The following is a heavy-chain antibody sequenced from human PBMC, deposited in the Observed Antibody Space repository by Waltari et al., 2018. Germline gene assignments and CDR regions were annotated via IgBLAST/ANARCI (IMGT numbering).Heavy chain of an antibody. J-gene: IGHJ4*02. CDR1: GYTFLSYN. CDR2: LNPNTGDT. D-gene: IGHD4-17*01. CDR3: ARDLGHHGDYALGRIDY. V-gene: IGHV1-2*06. Sequence: QVQLVQSGTEVKKPGDSVKVSCKASGYTFLSYNIQWVRQAPGQGLEWMGRLNPNTGDTVCAQGFKGRATMTRDTSIATAYLELSRLRSDDTAVYYCARDLGHHGDYALGRIDYWGQGTLVTVSS.